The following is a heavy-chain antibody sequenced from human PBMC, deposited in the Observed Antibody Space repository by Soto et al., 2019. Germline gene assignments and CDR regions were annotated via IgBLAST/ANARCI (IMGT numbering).Heavy chain of an antibody. V-gene: IGHV5-51*01. J-gene: IGHJ3*02. CDR2: IYPGDSDT. Sequence: PGESLKISCKGSGYSFTSYWIGWVRQMPGKGLEWMGIIYPGDSDTRYSPSFQGQVTISADKSISTAYLQWSSLKASDTAMYYCAREPPIAEWELLRGAFDIWGQGTMVTVSS. CDR3: AREPPIAEWELLRGAFDI. D-gene: IGHD1-26*01. CDR1: GYSFTSYW.